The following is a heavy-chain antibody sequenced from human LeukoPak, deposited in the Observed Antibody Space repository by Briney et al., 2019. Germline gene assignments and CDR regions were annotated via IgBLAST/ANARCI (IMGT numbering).Heavy chain of an antibody. Sequence: PGGSLRLSCAASGFIFSEHWMNWVRQAPGKGLEWVTNIKQDGSEKYYVDSVKGRFTISRDNAKNSLYLQMNSLRAEDTAVYYCARGGGNFDYWGQGTLVTVSS. CDR3: ARGGGNFDY. J-gene: IGHJ4*02. CDR1: GFIFSEHW. D-gene: IGHD3-16*01. CDR2: IKQDGSEK. V-gene: IGHV3-7*04.